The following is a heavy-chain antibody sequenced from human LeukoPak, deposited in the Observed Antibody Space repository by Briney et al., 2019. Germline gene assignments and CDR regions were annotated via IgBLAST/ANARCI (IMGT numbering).Heavy chain of an antibody. J-gene: IGHJ6*03. Sequence: GGSLRLSCAASGFTFSSYAMHWVRQAPGKGLEWVAVISYDGSNKYYADSVKGRFTISRDNSKNTLYLQMNSLRAEDTAVYYCARDKGIGYYGSGSYSYYMDVWGKGTTVTVSS. CDR2: ISYDGSNK. V-gene: IGHV3-30*04. CDR1: GFTFSSYA. CDR3: ARDKGIGYYGSGSYSYYMDV. D-gene: IGHD3-10*01.